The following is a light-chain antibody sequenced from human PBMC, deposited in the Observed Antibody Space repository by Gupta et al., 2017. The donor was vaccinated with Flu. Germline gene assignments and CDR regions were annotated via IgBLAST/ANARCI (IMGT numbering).Light chain of an antibody. CDR3: QQYGSSPGT. Sequence: EMVLTQPPGPPFFSQGEGATLSCRASRSVSSSYLAWYQQKPGQAPRLLISGPSSRASGIPDRFSGSGSGTDFTLTISRLESEDFAVYYCQQYGSSPGTFGQGTKVEIK. CDR2: GPS. V-gene: IGKV3-20*01. J-gene: IGKJ1*01. CDR1: RSVSSSY.